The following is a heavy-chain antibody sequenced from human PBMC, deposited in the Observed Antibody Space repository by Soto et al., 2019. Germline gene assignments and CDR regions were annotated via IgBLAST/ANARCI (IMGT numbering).Heavy chain of an antibody. D-gene: IGHD3-16*01. V-gene: IGHV4-30-4*01. CDR3: GIVDIITFGRITGPNEAFEH. CDR1: GASISSGDYY. CDR2: IYFSEST. J-gene: IGHJ4*02. Sequence: SETLSLTCNVSGASISSGDYYWSWIRQPPGKGLEWIGYIYFSESTPYKPSLKSPGTISGDKSKNHFSLGVTSVTAAGSAVYYCGIVDIITFGRITGPNEAFEHRGQGTQVTVSS.